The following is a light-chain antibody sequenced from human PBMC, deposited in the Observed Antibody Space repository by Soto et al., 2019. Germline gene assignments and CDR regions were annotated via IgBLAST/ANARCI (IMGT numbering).Light chain of an antibody. CDR1: QNISSSY. J-gene: IGKJ1*01. V-gene: IGKV3-20*01. Sequence: EIVLTQSPGTLSLSPGERATLSCRASQNISSSYLAWYQQKPGQTPRLLIYGSFSRATGIPDRFSGSGSGTDFTLTISRLEPEDFAVYYCQRYGRPWTFAQGTKVEIK. CDR2: GSF. CDR3: QRYGRPWT.